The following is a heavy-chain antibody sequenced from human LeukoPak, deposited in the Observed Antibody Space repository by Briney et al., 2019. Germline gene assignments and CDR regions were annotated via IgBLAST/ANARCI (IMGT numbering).Heavy chain of an antibody. CDR1: GLTFRSFE. J-gene: IGHJ4*02. CDR2: ISSGGSTI. Sequence: PGGSPRPFCAASGLTFRSFEMKWGRRAPGEGVEWGLYISSGGSTIYYVDSVKGRFTISRDNAKNSLYLQMNSLRAEDTAVYYCATSYYDTSGYYHPLKDHWGQGTLVIVSS. D-gene: IGHD3-22*01. CDR3: ATSYYDTSGYYHPLKDH. V-gene: IGHV3-48*03.